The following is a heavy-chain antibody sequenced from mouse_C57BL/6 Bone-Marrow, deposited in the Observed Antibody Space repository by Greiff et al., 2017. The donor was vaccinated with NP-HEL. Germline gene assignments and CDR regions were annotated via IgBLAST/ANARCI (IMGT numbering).Heavy chain of an antibody. Sequence: QVQLKESGPELVKPGASVKISCKASGYAFSSSWMNWVKQRPGKGLEWIGRIYPGDGDTNYNGKFKGKATLTADKSSSTAYMQLSSLTSEDSAVYFCARGSTTVVAPDYWGQGTTLTVSS. CDR1: GYAFSSSW. D-gene: IGHD1-1*01. J-gene: IGHJ2*01. V-gene: IGHV1-82*01. CDR3: ARGSTTVVAPDY. CDR2: IYPGDGDT.